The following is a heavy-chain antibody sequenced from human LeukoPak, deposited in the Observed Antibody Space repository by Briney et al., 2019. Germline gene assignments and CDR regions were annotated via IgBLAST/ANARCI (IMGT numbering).Heavy chain of an antibody. J-gene: IGHJ5*02. Sequence: SQTLSLTCTVSGGSISSGDYCWSWIRQPPGKGREGIGYIYYRGSTYYNPSLKSRVTISVDTSKNQFSLPLSSVTDAHTAVYYCAGNIVVVPAAMGIWFDPWGQGTLVNVSS. CDR3: AGNIVVVPAAMGIWFDP. D-gene: IGHD2-2*01. CDR1: GGSISSGDYC. CDR2: IYYRGST. V-gene: IGHV4-30-4*08.